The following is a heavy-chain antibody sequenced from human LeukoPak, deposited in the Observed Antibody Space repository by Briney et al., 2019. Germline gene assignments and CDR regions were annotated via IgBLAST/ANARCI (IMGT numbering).Heavy chain of an antibody. CDR3: ARDGDCSGGSCPEYFQH. D-gene: IGHD2-15*01. V-gene: IGHV1-69*05. CDR1: GGTFSSYA. Sequence: VASVKVSCKASGGTFSSYAISWVRQAPGQGLEWMGWIIPIFGTANYAQKFQGRVTITTDESTSTAYMELSSLRSEDTAVYYCARDGDCSGGSCPEYFQHWGQGTLVTVSS. J-gene: IGHJ1*01. CDR2: IIPIFGTA.